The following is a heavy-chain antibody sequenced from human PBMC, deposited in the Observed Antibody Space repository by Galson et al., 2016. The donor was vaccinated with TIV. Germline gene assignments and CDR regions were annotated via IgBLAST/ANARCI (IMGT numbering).Heavy chain of an antibody. Sequence: SLRLSCAASGFTFSTYWMSWVRQAPGEGLQWVANIKQDGTDQNYVDSVKGRFSISRDNAKNSLFLQMNSLRADDTALYYCAKGAGRYSSSWYFDYWGQGTLVTVSS. CDR1: GFTFSTYW. CDR3: AKGAGRYSSSWYFDY. J-gene: IGHJ4*02. V-gene: IGHV3-7*03. CDR2: IKQDGTDQ. D-gene: IGHD6-13*01.